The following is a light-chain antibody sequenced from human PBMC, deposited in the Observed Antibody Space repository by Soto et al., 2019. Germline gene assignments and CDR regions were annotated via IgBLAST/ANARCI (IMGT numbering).Light chain of an antibody. J-gene: IGLJ1*01. CDR2: DVA. CDR1: SRDIGAYNY. CDR3: ISYTSTLFV. Sequence: QSALTQPASVSGSPGQSITMSCTGTSRDIGAYNYVSWYQQHPGKAPKLILYDVATRPSGVSDRFSGSKSGNTASLTISGLQAEDESYYYCISYTSTLFVFGTGTKLTVL. V-gene: IGLV2-14*03.